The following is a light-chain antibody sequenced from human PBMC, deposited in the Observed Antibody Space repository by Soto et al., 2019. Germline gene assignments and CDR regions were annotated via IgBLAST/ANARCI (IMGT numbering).Light chain of an antibody. CDR2: GAS. CDR1: QSVDSN. V-gene: IGKV3D-15*01. J-gene: IGKJ4*01. CDR3: QQYNDWPLT. Sequence: EIVMTQSPATLSVSPGDGATLSCRASQSVDSNLAWYQQKPGQTPRLLIYGASTRPTGIPARFSGSGSGTVFTLTIISLQSEDSAVYYRQQYNDWPLTFGGGTKVEIK.